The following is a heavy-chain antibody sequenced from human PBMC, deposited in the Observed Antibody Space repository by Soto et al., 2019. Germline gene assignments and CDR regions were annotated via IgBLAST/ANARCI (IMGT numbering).Heavy chain of an antibody. CDR2: IKEDGSEK. Sequence: RRLSCVASGFTFSNYWMTWVRQAPGKGLQWVANIKEDGSEKLYVDSVKGRFTVSRDNAENLLHLQMNSLRAEDTAVYYCARTMTAVHIIGYWGQGTLVTVYS. D-gene: IGHD4-17*01. CDR1: GFTFSNYW. V-gene: IGHV3-7*03. CDR3: ARTMTAVHIIGY. J-gene: IGHJ4*02.